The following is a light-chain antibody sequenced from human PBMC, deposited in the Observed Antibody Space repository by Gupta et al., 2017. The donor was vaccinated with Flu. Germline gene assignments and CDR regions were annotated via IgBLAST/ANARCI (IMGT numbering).Light chain of an antibody. CDR2: GAS. CDR1: QSVSSSY. Sequence: EIVLTQSPGTLSLSPGERATLSCRASQSVSSSYLAWYQQKPGQAPRLLIYGASSRATGIPDRFSGSGSGTXFTLTIXRLEPEDFAVYYCQQDGSAPPGFGXGTKLEI. J-gene: IGKJ1*01. CDR3: QQDGSAPPG. V-gene: IGKV3-20*01.